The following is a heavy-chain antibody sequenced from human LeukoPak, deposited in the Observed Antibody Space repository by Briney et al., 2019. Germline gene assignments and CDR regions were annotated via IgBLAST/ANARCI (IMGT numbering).Heavy chain of an antibody. D-gene: IGHD6-19*01. J-gene: IGHJ4*02. CDR3: AKDTAVAGLGY. Sequence: GGSLRLSCAASGFTFSSYAMSWVRQAPGKGLEWVSAISGSGGSTYYADSVKGRFTISRDNSKNTLCLQMNSLRAEDTAVYYCAKDTAVAGLGYWGQGTLVTVSS. V-gene: IGHV3-23*01. CDR1: GFTFSSYA. CDR2: ISGSGGST.